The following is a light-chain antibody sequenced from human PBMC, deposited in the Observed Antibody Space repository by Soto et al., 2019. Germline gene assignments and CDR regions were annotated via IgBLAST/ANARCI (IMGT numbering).Light chain of an antibody. CDR2: GAS. V-gene: IGKV3-20*01. J-gene: IGKJ3*01. CDR3: QKYGSSPFT. CDR1: QSVSSSY. Sequence: EIVLTHSPGTLSLSPGARPTLSCRASQSVSSSYLAWYQQKPGQDPSRLIYGASSRATGIPDRFSGSGAGTDFTLTISRLEPDEYAGYYCQKYGSSPFTFGPGTKVDIK.